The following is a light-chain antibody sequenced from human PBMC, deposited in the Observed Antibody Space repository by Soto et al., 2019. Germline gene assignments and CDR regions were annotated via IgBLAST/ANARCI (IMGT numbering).Light chain of an antibody. CDR1: QSVSNRD. V-gene: IGKV3-20*01. CDR2: GTS. CDR3: QQSGSAPPFT. Sequence: EIVLTQSPGTLSLSPGDSATLTCRASQSVSNRDIAWYQQIPRPAPSLLIFGTSNRATGIPVRFSGSRSGTNFTLSISRLEQEDVAVYYYQQSGSAPPFTFGLGTKVDIK. J-gene: IGKJ3*01.